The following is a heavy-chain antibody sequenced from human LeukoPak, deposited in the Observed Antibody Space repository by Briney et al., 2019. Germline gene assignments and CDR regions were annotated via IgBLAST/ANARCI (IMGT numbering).Heavy chain of an antibody. J-gene: IGHJ4*02. CDR2: IYPGDSDT. CDR1: GYSFTSYW. V-gene: IGHV5-51*01. Sequence: GEALKISCKGSGYSFTSYWIGLGRQMPGKGLEWGGIIYPGDSDTRYSPSFQGQVTISADKAISTAYLQWSSLTASDPAMYYCALSVDKYYFAYWGQGTLVTVSS. D-gene: IGHD5/OR15-5a*01. CDR3: ALSVDKYYFAY.